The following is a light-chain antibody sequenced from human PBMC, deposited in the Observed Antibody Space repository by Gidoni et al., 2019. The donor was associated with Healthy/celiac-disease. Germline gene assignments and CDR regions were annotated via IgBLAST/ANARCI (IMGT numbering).Light chain of an antibody. Sequence: QSVLTQPPSVSGAPGQRVTISCTGSSSNIGAGYDVHWYQQLPGTAPKHLIYGNSNRPSGVPDRFSGSKSGTSASLAITGLQAEGEADYYCQSYDSSHYVFGTGTKVTVL. CDR3: QSYDSSHYV. J-gene: IGLJ1*01. V-gene: IGLV1-40*01. CDR2: GNS. CDR1: SSNIGAGYD.